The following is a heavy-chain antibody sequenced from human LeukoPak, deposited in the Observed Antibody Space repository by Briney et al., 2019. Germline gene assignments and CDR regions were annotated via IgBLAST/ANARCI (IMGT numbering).Heavy chain of an antibody. CDR3: ARPMQWLVQPDY. V-gene: IGHV3-11*04. D-gene: IGHD6-19*01. CDR2: ISSSGSTI. J-gene: IGHJ4*02. Sequence: PGGSLRLSCAASGFTFSDYYMSWIRQAPGKGLEWVSYISSSGSTIYYADSVKGRFTISRDNAKNSLYLQMDSLRAEDTAVYYCARPMQWLVQPDYWGQGTLVTVSS. CDR1: GFTFSDYY.